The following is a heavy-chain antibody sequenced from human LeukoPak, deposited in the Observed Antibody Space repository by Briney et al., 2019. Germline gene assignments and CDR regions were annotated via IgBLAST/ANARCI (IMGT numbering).Heavy chain of an antibody. J-gene: IGHJ4*02. CDR1: GASVSDYY. D-gene: IGHD3-10*01. V-gene: IGHV4-34*01. CDR2: IDHRGSA. Sequence: PSETLSLTCAVHGASVSDYYWTWIRQSPGKGLECIGAIDHRGSATYNPSLESRVTISLDTSKNQFSLSLASVTAAVTAVYYRTSLLSTSGTFDSWGQGTLVAVSS. CDR3: TSLLSTSGTFDS.